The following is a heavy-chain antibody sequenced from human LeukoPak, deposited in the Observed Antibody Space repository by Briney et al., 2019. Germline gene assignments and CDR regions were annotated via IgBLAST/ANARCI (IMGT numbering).Heavy chain of an antibody. D-gene: IGHD1-1*01. V-gene: IGHV1-58*02. CDR1: GFTFTSSA. CDR2: IVVGSGNT. Sequence: SVKVSCKASGFTFTSSAMQWVRQARGQRLEWIGWIVVGSGNTNYAQKFQERVTITRDMSTSTAYMELRSLRSDDTAVYYCARRQGTTLNFDYWGQGTLVTVSS. CDR3: ARRQGTTLNFDY. J-gene: IGHJ4*02.